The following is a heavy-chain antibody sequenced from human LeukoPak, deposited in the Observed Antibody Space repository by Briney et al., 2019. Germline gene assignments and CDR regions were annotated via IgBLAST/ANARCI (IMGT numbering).Heavy chain of an antibody. V-gene: IGHV3-21*01. CDR2: ITSSSSYM. J-gene: IGHJ4*02. D-gene: IGHD2-2*02. CDR3: ARGTFCSSASCYTPSYFDY. Sequence: GGSLRLSCAASAFTFSNYNMNWARQAPGKGLEWVSSITSSSSYMYYADSVKGRFTISRDNAKNSLYLQMNSLRAEDTAVYFCARGTFCSSASCYTPSYFDYWGQGTLVTVSS. CDR1: AFTFSNYN.